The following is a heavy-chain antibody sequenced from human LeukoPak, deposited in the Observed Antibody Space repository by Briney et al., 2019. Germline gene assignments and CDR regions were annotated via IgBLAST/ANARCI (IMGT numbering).Heavy chain of an antibody. D-gene: IGHD3-10*01. CDR2: ISAYNGST. Sequence: ASVKVSCKASGYTFTSYGISWVRQAPGQGLEWMGWISAYNGSTNYAQKLQGRVTMTTDTSTSTAYMELRSLRSDDTAVYYCARTELLWFGELLYGDDYWGQGTLDTVSS. V-gene: IGHV1-18*01. CDR1: GYTFTSYG. CDR3: ARTELLWFGELLYGDDY. J-gene: IGHJ4*02.